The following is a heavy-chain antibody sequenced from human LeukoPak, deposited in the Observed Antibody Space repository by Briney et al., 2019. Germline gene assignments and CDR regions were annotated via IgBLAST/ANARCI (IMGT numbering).Heavy chain of an antibody. CDR2: SYYSGST. CDR1: GGSISSSSYY. CDR3: ARERYSTRCRDY. Sequence: NPSDTLSLTCTVSGGSISSSSYYWGWIRQPPGKGLEWLGSSYYSGSTYYNPSRQIRVPIYVDKSQNQFSLKLSSVAAADTAWCYCARERYSTRCRDYWGQGTLVTVSS. V-gene: IGHV4-39*02. J-gene: IGHJ4*02. D-gene: IGHD6-19*01.